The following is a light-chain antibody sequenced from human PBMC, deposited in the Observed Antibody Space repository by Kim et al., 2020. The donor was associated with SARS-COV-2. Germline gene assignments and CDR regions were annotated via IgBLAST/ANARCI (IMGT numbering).Light chain of an antibody. Sequence: SPGETAPPSCRASQTVSINFLAWYQHKPGQAPRLLMFGASNRATGIPDRFSGSGSGTDFTLTISRLEPEDCAVYYCQQYGSSPRTFGQGTQVEIK. CDR3: QQYGSSPRT. CDR1: QTVSINF. CDR2: GAS. V-gene: IGKV3-20*01. J-gene: IGKJ1*01.